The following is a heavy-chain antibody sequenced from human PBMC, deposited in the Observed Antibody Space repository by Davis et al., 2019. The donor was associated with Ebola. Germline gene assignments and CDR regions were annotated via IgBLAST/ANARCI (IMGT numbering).Heavy chain of an antibody. CDR1: GYTFTSYG. V-gene: IGHV1-18*01. Sequence: ASVKVSCKASGYTFTSYGISWVRQAPGQGLEWMGWISAYNGNTNHAQKFQGRVTITADESTSTAYMELSRLRSDDTAVYYCARDSYSSGWYGFAGYYGMDVWGQGTTVTVSS. J-gene: IGHJ6*02. CDR2: ISAYNGNT. D-gene: IGHD6-19*01. CDR3: ARDSYSSGWYGFAGYYGMDV.